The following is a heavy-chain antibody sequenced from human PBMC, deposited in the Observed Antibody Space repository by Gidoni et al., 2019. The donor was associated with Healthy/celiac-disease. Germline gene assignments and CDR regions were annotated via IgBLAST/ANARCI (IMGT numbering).Heavy chain of an antibody. CDR1: GFTFSSYA. V-gene: IGHV3-30*04. J-gene: IGHJ4*02. CDR2: ISYDGSNK. CDR3: ARDRMIVDVLLDY. Sequence: QVQLVESGGGVVQPGRSLRLSCAASGFTFSSYAMHWVRQAPGKGLEWVAVISYDGSNKYYADSVKGRFTISRDNSKNTLYLQMNSLRAEDTAVYYCARDRMIVDVLLDYWGQGTLVTVSS. D-gene: IGHD3-22*01.